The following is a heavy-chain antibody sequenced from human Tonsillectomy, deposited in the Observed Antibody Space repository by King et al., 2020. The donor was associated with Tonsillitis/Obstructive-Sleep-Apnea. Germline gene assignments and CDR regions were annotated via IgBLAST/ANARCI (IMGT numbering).Heavy chain of an antibody. CDR3: AGVRRDSGRYSVYYYFYGVDV. D-gene: IGHD1-26*01. J-gene: IGHJ6*02. V-gene: IGHV1-18*01. Sequence: VQLVESAAEVKKPGASVKVSCKASGYIFTSYGISWVRQAPGQGLEWMRWISAYNGNTNYAQNHQGRVTMNTDTSTRTAYMELRSLRSDDTAVYYCAGVRRDSGRYSVYYYFYGVDVWGQGTTVTVSS. CDR1: GYIFTSYG. CDR2: ISAYNGNT.